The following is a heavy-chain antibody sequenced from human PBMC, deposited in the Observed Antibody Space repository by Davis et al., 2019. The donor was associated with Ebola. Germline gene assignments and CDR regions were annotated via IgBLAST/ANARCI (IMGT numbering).Heavy chain of an antibody. CDR3: ARRGWFRAKYGMDV. CDR1: GFTFSSYW. V-gene: IGHV3-7*01. CDR2: IKQDGSEK. Sequence: PGGSLRLSCAASGFTFSSYWMSWVRQAPGKGLEWVANIKQDGSEKYYVDSVKGRFTISRDNAKNSLYLQMNSLRAADTAVYYCARRGWFRAKYGMDVWGQGTTVTVSS. J-gene: IGHJ6*02. D-gene: IGHD3-10*01.